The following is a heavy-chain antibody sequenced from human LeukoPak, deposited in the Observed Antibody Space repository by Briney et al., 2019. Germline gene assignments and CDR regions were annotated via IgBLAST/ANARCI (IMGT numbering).Heavy chain of an antibody. Sequence: AGGSLRLSCAAPGFTFRAYSLSWVRQAPGKGLEWVSFITGSSGDILYADSVKGRFTVSRDNAKNTLYLQMDSLTAEDTAVYFCARVAGHYFDYWGQGSLVTVSS. CDR2: ITGSSGDI. V-gene: IGHV3-21*05. CDR1: GFTFRAYS. CDR3: ARVAGHYFDY. D-gene: IGHD3-10*01. J-gene: IGHJ4*02.